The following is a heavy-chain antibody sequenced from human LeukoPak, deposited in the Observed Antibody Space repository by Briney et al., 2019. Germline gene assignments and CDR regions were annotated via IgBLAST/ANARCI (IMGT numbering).Heavy chain of an antibody. CDR1: GYTFTSYG. J-gene: IGHJ4*02. Sequence: ASVKVSCKASGYTFTSYGISWVRQAPGQGLEWMGWISAYNGNTNYAQKLQGRVTMTTDTSTSTAYMELRSLRSDDTAVYYCARYGSGSYCKGGDFDYWGQGTLVTVSS. CDR2: ISAYNGNT. CDR3: ARYGSGSYCKGGDFDY. V-gene: IGHV1-18*01. D-gene: IGHD3-10*01.